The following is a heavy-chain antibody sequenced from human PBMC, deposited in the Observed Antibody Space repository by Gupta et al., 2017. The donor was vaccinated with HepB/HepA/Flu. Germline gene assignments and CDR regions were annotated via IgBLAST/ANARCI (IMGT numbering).Heavy chain of an antibody. CDR1: AFTFSNAW. D-gene: IGHD3-3*01. V-gene: IGHV3-15*01. CDR3: TTDAPGFGGGDYGMDV. CDR2: IKTKTDGGTT. Sequence: VQLVESGGGLVKPGGSLRLSCAASAFTFSNAWMSGVRQAPGKGLEWVGRIKTKTDGGTTNYAAPVKGRFTISRDDSKNTLYLQMNSLKTEDTAVYYCTTDAPGFGGGDYGMDVWGQGTTVTVSS. J-gene: IGHJ6*02.